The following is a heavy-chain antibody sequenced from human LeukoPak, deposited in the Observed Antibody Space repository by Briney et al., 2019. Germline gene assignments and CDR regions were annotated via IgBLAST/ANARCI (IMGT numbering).Heavy chain of an antibody. CDR1: GFTFKNHW. CDR3: VRGGWELDY. D-gene: IGHD4-23*01. V-gene: IGHV3-7*01. Sequence: GGSLRLSRAASGFTFKNHWMAWVRLAPGKGLEWVARIKEDGTQRYYVDSVKGRFTISRDDAKNSLYLQMNTLTDEDTAVYYCVRGGWELDYWGQGILVTVSS. CDR2: IKEDGTQR. J-gene: IGHJ4*02.